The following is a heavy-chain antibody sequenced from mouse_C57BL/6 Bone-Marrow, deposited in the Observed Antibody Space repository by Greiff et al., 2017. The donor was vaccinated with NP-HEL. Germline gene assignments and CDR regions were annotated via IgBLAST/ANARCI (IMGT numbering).Heavy chain of an antibody. CDR3: ARENYSNSWYFDV. CDR1: GYTFTSYW. Sequence: QVQLQQPGAELVKPGASVKLSCKASGYTFTSYWMHWVKQRPGQGLEWIGMIHPNSGSTNYNEKFKSKATLTVDKSSSTAYMQLSSLTSEDSAVYYCARENYSNSWYFDVWGTGTTVTVSS. D-gene: IGHD2-5*01. J-gene: IGHJ1*03. V-gene: IGHV1-64*01. CDR2: IHPNSGST.